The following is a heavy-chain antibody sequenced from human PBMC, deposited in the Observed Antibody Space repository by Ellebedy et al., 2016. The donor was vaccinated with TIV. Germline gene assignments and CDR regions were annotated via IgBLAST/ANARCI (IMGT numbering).Heavy chain of an antibody. CDR1: GYSFTSYW. V-gene: IGHV5-10-1*01. D-gene: IGHD6-6*01. CDR3: ARHASSRWFDP. Sequence: GESLKIPXQGSGYSFTSYWITWVRQMPGKGLEWMGRIDPSDSYINYSPSFRGHVTISVDKSITTAYLQWTSLKASDTAMYYCARHASSRWFDPWGQGTLVTVSS. CDR2: IDPSDSYI. J-gene: IGHJ5*02.